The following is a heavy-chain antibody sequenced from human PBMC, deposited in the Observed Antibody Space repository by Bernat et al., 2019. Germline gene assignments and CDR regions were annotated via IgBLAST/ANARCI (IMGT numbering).Heavy chain of an antibody. V-gene: IGHV4-59*01. CDR2: IYYSGST. CDR1: GGSISSYY. Sequence: QVQLQESGPGLVKPSETLSLTFTVSGGSISSYYWSWIRQPPGKGLEWIGYIYYSGSTNYNPSLKSRVTISVDTSKNQFSLKLSSVTAADTAVYYCARWPLGAGGDAFDIWGQGTMVTVSS. J-gene: IGHJ3*02. CDR3: ARWPLGAGGDAFDI. D-gene: IGHD3-10*01.